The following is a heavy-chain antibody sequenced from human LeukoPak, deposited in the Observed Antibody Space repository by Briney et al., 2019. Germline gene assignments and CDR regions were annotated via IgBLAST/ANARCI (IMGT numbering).Heavy chain of an antibody. D-gene: IGHD3-10*01. V-gene: IGHV3-30*02. J-gene: IGHJ4*02. Sequence: GGSLRLSCAASGFHFGSYGMHWVRQAPGEGLQWVAFIRYHGSDRYYADSVKGRFTISRDNSESTLFLQMSSLRVDDTAVYYCVKEHSTTWFVFDFWGQGTLVTASS. CDR1: GFHFGSYG. CDR2: IRYHGSDR. CDR3: VKEHSTTWFVFDF.